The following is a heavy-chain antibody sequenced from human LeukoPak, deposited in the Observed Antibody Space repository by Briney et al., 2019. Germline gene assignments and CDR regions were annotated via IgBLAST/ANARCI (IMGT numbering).Heavy chain of an antibody. D-gene: IGHD3-10*01. Sequence: GASVKVSCKASGYTFTSYDINWLRQATGQGLEWMGWMNPNSGNTDYAQKFQGRVTMNRNTSISTAYMELSSLRSEDTAVYYCAGITMVRGVIDPDYYYGMDVWGQGTTVTVSS. CDR3: AGITMVRGVIDPDYYYGMDV. J-gene: IGHJ6*02. CDR2: MNPNSGNT. CDR1: GYTFTSYD. V-gene: IGHV1-8*01.